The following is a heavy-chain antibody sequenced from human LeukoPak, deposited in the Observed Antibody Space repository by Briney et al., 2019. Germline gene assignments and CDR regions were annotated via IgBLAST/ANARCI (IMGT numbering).Heavy chain of an antibody. CDR3: AKGLDPYYYDSRGYYYSFDY. V-gene: IGHV3-23*01. J-gene: IGHJ4*02. Sequence: GGSLRLSCAASGFTFSSYAMSGVRQAPGKGLEWVSAISGSGGSTYYADSVKGRFTISRDNSKNTLYLQMNSLRAEDTAVYYCAKGLDPYYYDSRGYYYSFDYWGQGTLVTVSS. CDR2: ISGSGGST. CDR1: GFTFSSYA. D-gene: IGHD3-22*01.